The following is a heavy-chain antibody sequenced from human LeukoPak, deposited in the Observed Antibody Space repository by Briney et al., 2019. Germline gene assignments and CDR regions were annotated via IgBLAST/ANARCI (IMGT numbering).Heavy chain of an antibody. J-gene: IGHJ4*02. V-gene: IGHV4-38-2*01. D-gene: IGHD2-2*01. CDR3: ARVHCSSSSCYLYDY. CDR1: GYSISSGLY. CDR2: IYHSGFT. Sequence: PSETLSLTCAVSGYSISSGLYWGWIRQPPGKGLEWIGSIYHSGFTYYNPSLKSRVTISVDTSKNQFSLKLSSVTAADTAVYYCARVHCSSSSCYLYDYWGQGTLVTVPS.